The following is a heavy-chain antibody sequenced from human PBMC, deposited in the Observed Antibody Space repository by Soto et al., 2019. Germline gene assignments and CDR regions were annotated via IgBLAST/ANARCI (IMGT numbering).Heavy chain of an antibody. D-gene: IGHD2-15*01. Sequence: GSLRLSCSASGFTFSSYAMHWVRQAPGKGLEYVSAISSNGGSTYYADSVKGRFTISRDNSKNTLYLQMSSLRAEDTAVYYCVLSTRYCSGGSCADYYGMDVWGQGTTVTVSS. CDR1: GFTFSSYA. J-gene: IGHJ6*02. V-gene: IGHV3-64D*08. CDR3: VLSTRYCSGGSCADYYGMDV. CDR2: ISSNGGST.